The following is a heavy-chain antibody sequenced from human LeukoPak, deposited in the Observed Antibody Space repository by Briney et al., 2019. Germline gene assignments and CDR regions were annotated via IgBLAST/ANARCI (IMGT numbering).Heavy chain of an antibody. CDR2: IIPMLGKA. V-gene: IGHV1-69*10. J-gene: IGHJ6*02. CDR1: GGSFNNYA. CDR3: ARALPLPITVVRGEFYYYGMDV. D-gene: IGHD3-10*01. Sequence: SVKVSCKASGGSFNNYAINWVRQAPGQGLEYMGGIIPMLGKANHAQKFQGRLTITADESTSAAYMELSSLRSEDTAVYYCARALPLPITVVRGEFYYYGMDVWGQGTTVTVSS.